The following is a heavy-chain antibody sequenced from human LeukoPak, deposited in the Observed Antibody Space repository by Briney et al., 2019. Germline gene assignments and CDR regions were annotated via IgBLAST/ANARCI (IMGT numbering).Heavy chain of an antibody. CDR1: GYSFTTYW. J-gene: IGHJ4*02. D-gene: IGHD2-15*01. Sequence: GESLKIYCSGSGYSFTTYWIGWVRHMPGKGLGWMELIYPGDSDTRYTPSFQDQVTMSADKSINTAYLQWSSLKASDTAMYYCARRGGVAGIEYWGEGTLVTVSS. CDR2: IYPGDSDT. V-gene: IGHV5-51*01. CDR3: ARRGGVAGIEY.